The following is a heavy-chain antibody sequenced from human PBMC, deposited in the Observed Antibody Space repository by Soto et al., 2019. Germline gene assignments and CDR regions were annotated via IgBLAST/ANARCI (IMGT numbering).Heavy chain of an antibody. CDR2: IYYSGST. Sequence: SETLSLTCAVYGGSFSGYYWSWIRQHPGKGLEWIGYIYYSGSTYYNPSLKSRVTISVDTSKNQFSLKLSSVTAADTAVYYCARVPDYWGKGTLVTVSS. J-gene: IGHJ4*02. CDR3: ARVPDY. V-gene: IGHV4-31*11. CDR1: GGSFSGYY.